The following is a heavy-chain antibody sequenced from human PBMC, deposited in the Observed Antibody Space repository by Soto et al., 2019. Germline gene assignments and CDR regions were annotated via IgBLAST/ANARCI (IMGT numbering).Heavy chain of an antibody. J-gene: IGHJ6*02. Sequence: GGSLRLSCAASGFTFSSYSMNWVRQAPGKGLEWVSYISSSSSTIYYADSVKGRFTISRDNAKNSLYLQMNSLRDEDTAVYYCASDAYYDFWSGPPYYGMDVWGQGTTVTVSS. CDR3: ASDAYYDFWSGPPYYGMDV. CDR1: GFTFSSYS. D-gene: IGHD3-3*01. V-gene: IGHV3-48*02. CDR2: ISSSSSTI.